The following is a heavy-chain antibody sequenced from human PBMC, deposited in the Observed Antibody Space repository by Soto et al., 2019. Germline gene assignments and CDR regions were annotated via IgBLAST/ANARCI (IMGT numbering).Heavy chain of an antibody. CDR3: ARDRLTWGYSSSGGNYGMDV. J-gene: IGHJ6*02. Sequence: SQTLSLTCAMSGDSVSGNSAAWNWIRQSPSRGLEWLGRTYYRSKWYNDYAVSVKSRITINPDTSKNQFSLQLNSVTPEDTAVYYCARDRLTWGYSSSGGNYGMDVWGQGTTVTVSS. V-gene: IGHV6-1*01. CDR2: TYYRSKWYN. D-gene: IGHD6-6*01. CDR1: GDSVSGNSAA.